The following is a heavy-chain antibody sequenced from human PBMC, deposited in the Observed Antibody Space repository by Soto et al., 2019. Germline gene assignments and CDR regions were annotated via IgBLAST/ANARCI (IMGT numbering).Heavy chain of an antibody. CDR3: ARLGDYGSGSY. CDR1: GFSFSSFS. J-gene: IGHJ4*02. V-gene: IGHV3-48*04. D-gene: IGHD3-10*01. CDR2: ISGGGTTT. Sequence: EVHLVESGGDLVQPGGSLRLSCAASGFSFSSFSMNGVRQAPGKGLEWVSYISGGGTTTYYADSVKGRFTISRDDAKNSLNLQMNSLQAEDKAVYYCARLGDYGSGSYWGQGTLVTVSS.